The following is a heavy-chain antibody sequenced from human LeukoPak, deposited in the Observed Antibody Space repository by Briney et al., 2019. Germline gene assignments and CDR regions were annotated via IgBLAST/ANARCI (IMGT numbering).Heavy chain of an antibody. CDR1: GGSFSGYY. V-gene: IGHV4-59*01. CDR2: IYYSGGT. CDR3: ARAPPYSARGWFDP. Sequence: PSETLSLTCAVYGGSFSGYYWSWIRQPPGKGLEWIGYIYYSGGTNYNPSLKSRVTISVDTSKNQFSLKLSSVTAADTAVYYCARAPPYSARGWFDPWGQGTLVTVSS. J-gene: IGHJ5*02. D-gene: IGHD6-13*01.